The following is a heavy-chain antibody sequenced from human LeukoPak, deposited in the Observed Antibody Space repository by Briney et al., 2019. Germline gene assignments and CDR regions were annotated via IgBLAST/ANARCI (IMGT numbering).Heavy chain of an antibody. CDR3: ARHPDAGTVDS. Sequence: AWALEISCEAPAVRYSTCWLTWDRQAPGKGLQWVDSIKEDGGEIYYVDSVKGRFTMSRDNAQNSLFLQMTSLRAEDTAIYYCARHPDAGTVDSWGQGTLVTVSS. CDR1: AVRYSTCW. J-gene: IGHJ4*02. D-gene: IGHD6-13*01. CDR2: IKEDGGEI. V-gene: IGHV3-7*05.